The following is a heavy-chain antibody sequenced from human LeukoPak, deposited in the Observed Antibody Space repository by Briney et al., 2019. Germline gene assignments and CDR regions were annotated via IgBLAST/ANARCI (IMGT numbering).Heavy chain of an antibody. J-gene: IGHJ4*02. CDR1: GGSISSGGYY. V-gene: IGHV4-39*07. D-gene: IGHD3-10*01. Sequence: SETLSLTCTVSGGSISSGGYYWGWIRQPPGKGLEWIGSIYHSGSTYYNPSLKSRVTISVDTSKNQFSLKLSSVTAADTAVYYCARAVASHYGSGFHPFDYWGQGTLVTVSS. CDR2: IYHSGST. CDR3: ARAVASHYGSGFHPFDY.